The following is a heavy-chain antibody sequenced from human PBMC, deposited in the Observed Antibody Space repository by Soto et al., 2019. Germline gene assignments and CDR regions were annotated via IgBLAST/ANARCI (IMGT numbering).Heavy chain of an antibody. D-gene: IGHD1-26*01. CDR2: ISGSDGKT. CDR3: ARWSFLDY. J-gene: IGHJ4*02. CDR1: GFSFSNYA. V-gene: IGHV3-23*01. Sequence: PGGSLRLSCTASGFSFSNYALSWVRQAPGKGLEWVSTISGSDGKTYYADSVKGRFSISRDTSKTTLYLEMTSLRVEDTAVYYCARWSFLDYWGQGTRVPVS.